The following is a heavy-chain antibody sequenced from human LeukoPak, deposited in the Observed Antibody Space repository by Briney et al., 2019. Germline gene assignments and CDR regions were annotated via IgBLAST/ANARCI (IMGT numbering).Heavy chain of an antibody. D-gene: IGHD2-2*01. J-gene: IGHJ6*04. CDR1: GGSIGSGGYY. Sequence: SQTLSLTCTVSGGSIGSGGYYWSWIRQHPGKGLEWIGYIYYSGSTNYNPSLKSRVTISVDTSRNQFSLKLSSVTAADTAVYYCARTDIVVVPAAISYGMDVWGKGTTVTVSS. V-gene: IGHV4-31*03. CDR3: ARTDIVVVPAAISYGMDV. CDR2: IYYSGST.